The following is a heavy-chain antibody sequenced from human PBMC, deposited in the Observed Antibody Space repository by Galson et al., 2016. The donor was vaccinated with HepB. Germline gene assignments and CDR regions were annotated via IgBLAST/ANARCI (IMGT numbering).Heavy chain of an antibody. Sequence: SVKVSCKASGYTFTSRGISWVRQAPGQGLEWMGWISAYDGHTNYGQKLQDSLTMTTDTSTSTAYMELRSLRSDDTAVYYCARGTFCSGDSCYSPAFDMWGQGTMVTVSS. CDR1: GYTFTSRG. CDR3: ARGTFCSGDSCYSPAFDM. J-gene: IGHJ3*02. V-gene: IGHV1-18*01. CDR2: ISAYDGHT. D-gene: IGHD2-15*01.